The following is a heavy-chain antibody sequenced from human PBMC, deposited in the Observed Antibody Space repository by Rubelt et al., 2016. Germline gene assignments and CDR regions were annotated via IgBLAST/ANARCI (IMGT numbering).Heavy chain of an antibody. D-gene: IGHD6-13*01. CDR1: GGSFSGYY. J-gene: IGHJ5*02. CDR3: ARGLARAAAAPRRLWFDP. Sequence: QVQLQQWGAGLLKPSETLSLTCAVYGGSFSGYYWSWIRQPPGKGLEWIGEINHSGSTNYNPSLKSRFTTSVDTARNLFSRKLSAVAAADTAVYYCARGLARAAAAPRRLWFDPWGQGTLVTVSS. CDR2: INHSGST. V-gene: IGHV4-34*01.